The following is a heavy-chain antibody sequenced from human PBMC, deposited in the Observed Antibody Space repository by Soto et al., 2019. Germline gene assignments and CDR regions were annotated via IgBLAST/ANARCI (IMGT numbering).Heavy chain of an antibody. CDR1: GYTFTSYD. CDR2: MNPNSGNT. Sequence: ASVKVSCKAPGYTFTSYDLNWARQATGQGLEWMGWMNPNSGNTGYAQKFQGRVTMTRNTSISTAYMELSSLRSEDTAVYYCAREKSGYYDYWGQGTLVTVSS. D-gene: IGHD3-3*01. V-gene: IGHV1-8*01. CDR3: AREKSGYYDY. J-gene: IGHJ4*02.